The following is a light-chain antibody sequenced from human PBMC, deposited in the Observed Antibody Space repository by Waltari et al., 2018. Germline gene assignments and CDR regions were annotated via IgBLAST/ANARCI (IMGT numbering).Light chain of an antibody. V-gene: IGKV3-11*01. Sequence: EIVLTQSPDILSFSPGERATLSCRASQSVGTYLAWYQQRPGQSPRLLIYGASYRATGIPARFSGSGSETDFTLTISSLQPEDFAVYYCQQRRNWPLTFGGGTRVQI. CDR2: GAS. CDR3: QQRRNWPLT. J-gene: IGKJ4*01. CDR1: QSVGTY.